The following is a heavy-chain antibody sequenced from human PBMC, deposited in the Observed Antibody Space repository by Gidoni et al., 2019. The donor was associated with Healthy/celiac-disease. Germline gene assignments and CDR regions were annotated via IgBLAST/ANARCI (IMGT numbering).Heavy chain of an antibody. CDR3: ARDSRYSYGYDY. CDR1: GGSVSSGSYY. V-gene: IGHV4-61*01. J-gene: IGHJ4*02. Sequence: QVQLQESGPGLVKPSETLSLTCTVSGGSVSSGSYYWSWIRQPPGKGLEWIGYIYYSGSTNYNPSLKSRVTISVDTSKNQFSLKLSSVTAADTAVYYCARDSRYSYGYDYWGQGTLVTVSS. CDR2: IYYSGST. D-gene: IGHD5-18*01.